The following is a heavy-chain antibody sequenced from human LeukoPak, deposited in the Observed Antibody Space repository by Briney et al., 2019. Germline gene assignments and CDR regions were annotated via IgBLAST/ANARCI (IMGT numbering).Heavy chain of an antibody. CDR3: ARLHYYDSSGFDY. J-gene: IGHJ4*02. CDR2: IKQDGSEK. Sequence: GGSLRLSCAASGFTFSRYWMSWVRQAPGKGLEWVANIKQDGSEKDYVDSVKGRFTISRDNAKNSLYLQMNSLRAEDTAVYYCARLHYYDSSGFDYWGQGTLVTVSS. V-gene: IGHV3-7*01. D-gene: IGHD3-22*01. CDR1: GFTFSRYW.